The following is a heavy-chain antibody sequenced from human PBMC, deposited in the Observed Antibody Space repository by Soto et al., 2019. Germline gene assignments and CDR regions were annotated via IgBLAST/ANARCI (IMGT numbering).Heavy chain of an antibody. CDR3: ARSSGAGGGTTCHY. D-gene: IGHD4-17*01. CDR2: ISSSGSTI. V-gene: IGHV3-48*02. J-gene: IGHJ4*02. Sequence: GGSLRLSCAASGFSFSSYSMHWVRQAPGKGLEWVSYISSSGSTIYYADSVKGRFTISRDDAKNSLYLQMNSLRDEDTAVCYCARSSGAGGGTTCHYWGQGTLVTVSS. CDR1: GFSFSSYS.